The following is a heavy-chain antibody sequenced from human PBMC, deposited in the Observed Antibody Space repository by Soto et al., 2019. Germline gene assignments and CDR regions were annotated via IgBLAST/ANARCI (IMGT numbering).Heavy chain of an antibody. D-gene: IGHD3-10*01. CDR3: ARGRLTVLEVGDYCGMDV. CDR1: GFTFSSYS. V-gene: IGHV3-21*01. Sequence: EVQLVESGGGLVKPGGSLRLSCAASGFTFSSYSMNWVRQAPGKGLEWVSSISSSSSYIYYADSVKGRFTISRDNAKNSRYLQMNSRRAEDTAVYYCARGRLTVLEVGDYCGMDVWVQGSTVTVSS. J-gene: IGHJ6*02. CDR2: ISSSSSYI.